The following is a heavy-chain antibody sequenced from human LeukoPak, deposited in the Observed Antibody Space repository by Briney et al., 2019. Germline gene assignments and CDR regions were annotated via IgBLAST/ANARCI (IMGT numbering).Heavy chain of an antibody. Sequence: LPGGSLRLSCAASGFTFSSYAMSWVRQAPGKGLEWVSDISGSGGSTYYADSVKGRFTISRDNSKNALYLQMNSLRAEDTAVYYCAKVVTTHYYYYGMDVWGQGTTVTVSS. CDR3: AKVVTTHYYYYGMDV. V-gene: IGHV3-23*01. CDR1: GFTFSSYA. D-gene: IGHD2-15*01. CDR2: ISGSGGST. J-gene: IGHJ6*02.